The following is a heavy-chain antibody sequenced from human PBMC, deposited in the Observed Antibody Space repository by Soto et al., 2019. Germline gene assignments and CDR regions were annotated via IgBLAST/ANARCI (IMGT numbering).Heavy chain of an antibody. CDR1: GFTFSSYA. D-gene: IGHD3-3*01. Sequence: QVQLVESGGGVVQPGRSLRLSCAASGFTFSSYAMHWVRQAPGKGLEWVAFMSYDGSDKYYADSVKGRFTISRDNSKNTLHLQMNSRRAEDTAVYYCARREGFWSGYFYYYGMDVWGQGTTVTVSS. V-gene: IGHV3-30-3*01. CDR2: MSYDGSDK. CDR3: ARREGFWSGYFYYYGMDV. J-gene: IGHJ6*02.